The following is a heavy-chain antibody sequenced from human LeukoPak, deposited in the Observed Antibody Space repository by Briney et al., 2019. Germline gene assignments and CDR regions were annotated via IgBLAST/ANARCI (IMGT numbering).Heavy chain of an antibody. V-gene: IGHV3-74*01. Sequence: GGSLRLSCAASGFTFSSYWMRWVRQAPGKGLVWVSRINSDGSSTSYADSVKGRFTISRDNAKNTLYLQMNSLRAEDTAVYYCARSFRSSGSENFDYWGQGTLVTVSS. CDR3: ARSFRSSGSENFDY. D-gene: IGHD3-10*01. CDR1: GFTFSSYW. J-gene: IGHJ4*02. CDR2: INSDGSST.